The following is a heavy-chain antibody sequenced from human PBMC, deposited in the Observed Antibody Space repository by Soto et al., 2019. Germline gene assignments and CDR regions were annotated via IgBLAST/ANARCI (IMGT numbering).Heavy chain of an antibody. Sequence: EVQLVESGGGLVQPGGSLRLSCAASGFTVSSNYMSWVRQAPGKGLEWVSVIYSGGSTYYADSVKGRFTISRHNSKNTLSLQMNSLRAEDTAVYYCARVSRWDYGDYWYFDLWGRGTLVTVSS. D-gene: IGHD4-17*01. CDR2: IYSGGST. J-gene: IGHJ2*01. CDR3: ARVSRWDYGDYWYFDL. CDR1: GFTVSSNY. V-gene: IGHV3-53*04.